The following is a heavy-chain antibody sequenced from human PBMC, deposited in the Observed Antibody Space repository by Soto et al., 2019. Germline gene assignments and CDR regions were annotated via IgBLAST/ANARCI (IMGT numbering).Heavy chain of an antibody. D-gene: IGHD3-22*01. CDR3: AKDTFYHDSSGYYVFDY. CDR2: IYHSGST. J-gene: IGHJ4*02. CDR1: GGSISSSNW. Sequence: SETLSLTCAVSGGSISSSNWWSWIRQPPGKGLEWIAEIYHSGSTNYNPSLKGRFTISRDNSKNTMYLEMNSLRAEDTAVYYCAKDTFYHDSSGYYVFDYWGQGTLVTVSS. V-gene: IGHV4-4*02.